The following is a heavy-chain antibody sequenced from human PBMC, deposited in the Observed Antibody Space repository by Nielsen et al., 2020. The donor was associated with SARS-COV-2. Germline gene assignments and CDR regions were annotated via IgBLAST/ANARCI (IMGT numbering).Heavy chain of an antibody. J-gene: IGHJ4*02. D-gene: IGHD2-2*01. CDR1: GFTFSTYA. CDR3: VGRMPRSYFDY. V-gene: IGHV3-23*03. CDR2: IYSDISRT. Sequence: GESLKISCAASGFTFSTYAMTWVRQAPGKGLEWVSVIYSDISRTDYADSVKGRFTISRDNSKNTLYHQMNSLRAEDTAVYYCVGRMPRSYFDYWGQGTLVTVSS.